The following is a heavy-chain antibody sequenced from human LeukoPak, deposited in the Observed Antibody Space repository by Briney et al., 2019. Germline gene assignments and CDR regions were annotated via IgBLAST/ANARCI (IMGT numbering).Heavy chain of an antibody. V-gene: IGHV3-7*01. CDR3: ARASGSYGGDY. J-gene: IGHJ4*02. CDR1: GFTFSRHW. CDR2: IKQDGSEK. D-gene: IGHD1-26*01. Sequence: PGGSLRLSCAASGFTFSRHWMAWVRQAPGKGLEWVANIKQDGSEKNYVDSVKDRFTISRDNAKNSLYLQMDSLTAEDTAVYYCARASGSYGGDYWGQGTLVTVSS.